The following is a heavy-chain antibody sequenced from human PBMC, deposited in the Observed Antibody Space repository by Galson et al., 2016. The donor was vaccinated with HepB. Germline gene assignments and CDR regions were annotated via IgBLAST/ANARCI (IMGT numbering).Heavy chain of an antibody. CDR2: ILFDGSYK. CDR1: GFTFSNYA. V-gene: IGHV3-30*03. Sequence: SLRLSCAASGFTFSNYAMNWVRQAPGKGLEWVAMILFDGSYKYYADSVKGRFTLSRDFSKNTLSLQMNTLRGDDTAVYFCARERVPYSNSWYAFDYWGRGTLVTVSS. D-gene: IGHD6-13*01. CDR3: ARERVPYSNSWYAFDY. J-gene: IGHJ4*02.